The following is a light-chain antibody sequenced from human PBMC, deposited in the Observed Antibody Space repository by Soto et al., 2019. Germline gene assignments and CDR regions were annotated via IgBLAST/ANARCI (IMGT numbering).Light chain of an antibody. CDR2: WAS. Sequence: DIVMTQSPASLAVSLGERATINCKSSQSVLYSANDENYLAWYQQKPGQPPKLLIYWASTRESGVPDRFSGSGSRTYFTLTISSLQAEDVAVYYCQQYYTNPWAFGQGTKVEI. CDR1: QSVLYSANDENY. CDR3: QQYYTNPWA. J-gene: IGKJ1*01. V-gene: IGKV4-1*01.